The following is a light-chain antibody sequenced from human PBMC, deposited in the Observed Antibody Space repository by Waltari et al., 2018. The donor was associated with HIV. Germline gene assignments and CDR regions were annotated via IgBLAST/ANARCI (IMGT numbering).Light chain of an antibody. CDR1: VAISDY. CDR2: GSS. CDR3: QQSESYPIT. V-gene: IGKV1-9*01. J-gene: IGKJ5*01. Sequence: GDRGTITCRAAVAISDYLDWYQQKPGTAPKVLIYGSSTLQRGVPSRFSGSGSETNFILTISSLQPEDFATYYCQQSESYPITFGQGTRLDIK.